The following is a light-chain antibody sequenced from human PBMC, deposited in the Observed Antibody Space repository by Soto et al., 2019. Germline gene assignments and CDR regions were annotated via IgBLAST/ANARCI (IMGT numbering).Light chain of an antibody. CDR3: CSYAGSNTYV. V-gene: IGLV2-23*01. CDR2: EGS. J-gene: IGLJ1*01. Sequence: QSALTQPASVSGSPGQSITISCTGTSSDVGSYNLVSWYQQHPDKAPKLMISEGSKRPSGVSTRFSGSKSGNTASLPISGLQAEDEADYYCCSYAGSNTYVFGTGTKLTVL. CDR1: SSDVGSYNL.